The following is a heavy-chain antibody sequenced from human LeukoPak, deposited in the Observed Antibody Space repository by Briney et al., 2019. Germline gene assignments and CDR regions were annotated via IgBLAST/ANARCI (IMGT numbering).Heavy chain of an antibody. Sequence: PGGSLRLSCAASGFTFSSYWMHWVRQAPGKGLVWVSRINGDGSTTSYADSVKGRFTISRDNSKNTLYLQMNSLRAEDTAVYYCARDPLRGFDIWGQGTMVTVSS. J-gene: IGHJ3*02. CDR1: GFTFSSYW. CDR2: INGDGSTT. V-gene: IGHV3-74*01. CDR3: ARDPLRGFDI.